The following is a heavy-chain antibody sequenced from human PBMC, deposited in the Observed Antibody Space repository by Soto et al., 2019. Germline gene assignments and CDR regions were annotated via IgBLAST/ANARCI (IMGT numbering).Heavy chain of an antibody. J-gene: IGHJ6*02. CDR2: INPTGSYT. CDR3: ARGHHSMDV. V-gene: IGHV3-11*06. Sequence: PGGSLRLSCAASRFTFSDHYMSWIRQAPGKGLEWISYINPTGSYTHHADSVKGRFTISRDNAENSPYLQMNSLRAEDTALYYCARGHHSMDVWGQGATVTVSS. CDR1: RFTFSDHY.